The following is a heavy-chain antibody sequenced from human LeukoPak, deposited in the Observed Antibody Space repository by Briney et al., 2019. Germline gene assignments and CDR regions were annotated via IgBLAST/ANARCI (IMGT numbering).Heavy chain of an antibody. V-gene: IGHV3-21*01. Sequence: GGSLRLSCAASGFTFSSYSMNWVRQAPGKGLEWVSSISSSSSYIYYADSVKGRFTISRDNAKNSLYLQMNSLRAEDTAVYYCARSQSLYCGGDCFLDYWGQGTLVTVSS. D-gene: IGHD2-21*02. CDR3: ARSQSLYCGGDCFLDY. J-gene: IGHJ4*02. CDR1: GFTFSSYS. CDR2: ISSSSSYI.